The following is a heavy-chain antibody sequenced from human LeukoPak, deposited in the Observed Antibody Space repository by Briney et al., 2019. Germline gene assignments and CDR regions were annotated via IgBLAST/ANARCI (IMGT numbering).Heavy chain of an antibody. CDR2: IYRDGST. CDR1: GYSISRGYY. J-gene: IGHJ4*02. D-gene: IGHD4-17*01. Sequence: SETLSLTCSVSGYSISRGYYWGWIRQPPGKGLEWIGSIYRDGSTYYNPSLKRRVTMSLDTSMSKFSLKVDSVTAADTAVYFCAGDYGTVQNYIDFWGQGTLVTVSS. CDR3: AGDYGTVQNYIDF. V-gene: IGHV4-38-2*02.